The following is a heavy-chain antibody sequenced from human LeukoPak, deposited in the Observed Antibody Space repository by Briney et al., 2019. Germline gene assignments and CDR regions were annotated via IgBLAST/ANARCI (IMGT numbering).Heavy chain of an antibody. D-gene: IGHD6-13*01. V-gene: IGHV4-34*01. J-gene: IGHJ6*03. CDR2: INHSGST. Sequence: SETLSLTCAVYGGSFSGYYWSWIRQPPGKGLEWIGEINHSGSTNYNPSLKSRVTISVDTSKNQFSLKLSSVTAADTAVYYCARHRIAADNYYYYMDVWGKGTAVTISS. CDR1: GGSFSGYY. CDR3: ARHRIAADNYYYYMDV.